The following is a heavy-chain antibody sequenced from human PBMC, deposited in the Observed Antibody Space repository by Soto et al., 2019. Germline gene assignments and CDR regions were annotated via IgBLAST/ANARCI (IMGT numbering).Heavy chain of an antibody. CDR3: ASGMRGRFLEWLLYPYYFDY. CDR1: GGTFSSYA. J-gene: IGHJ4*02. CDR2: IIPIFGTA. V-gene: IGHV1-69*13. Sequence: ASVKVSCKASGGTFSSYAISWVRQAPGQGLEWMGGIIPIFGTANYAQKFQGRVTITADESTSTAYMELSSLRSEDTAVYYCASGMRGRFLEWLLYPYYFDYWGQGTRVTVSS. D-gene: IGHD3-3*01.